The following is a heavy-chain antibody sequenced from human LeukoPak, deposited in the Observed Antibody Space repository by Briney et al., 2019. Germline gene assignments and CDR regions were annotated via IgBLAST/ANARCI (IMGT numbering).Heavy chain of an antibody. D-gene: IGHD5/OR15-5a*01. CDR2: IYPADSDT. J-gene: IGHJ3*02. V-gene: IGHV5-51*01. CDR3: ARRVYEDRKDAFDI. CDR1: GYSFTSYW. Sequence: GASLKISCKGSGYSFTSYWIAWVRQLPGKGPEWMGIIYPADSDTRYSPSFQGQVTMSVDKSISTAYLQWSRLKASDTAIYYCARRVYEDRKDAFDIWGQGTMVTVSS.